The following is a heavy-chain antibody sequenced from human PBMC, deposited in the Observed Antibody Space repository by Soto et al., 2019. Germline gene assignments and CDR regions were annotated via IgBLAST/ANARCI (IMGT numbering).Heavy chain of an antibody. CDR2: MNPNSGNT. Sequence: ASVKVSCKASGYTFTSYDINWVRQATGQGLEWMGWMNPNSGNTGYAQKFQGRVTMTRNTSISTAYTELSSLRSEGTAVYYCARSSYSSSWYNWFDPWGQGTLVTVSS. CDR3: ARSSYSSSWYNWFDP. CDR1: GYTFTSYD. V-gene: IGHV1-8*01. J-gene: IGHJ5*02. D-gene: IGHD6-13*01.